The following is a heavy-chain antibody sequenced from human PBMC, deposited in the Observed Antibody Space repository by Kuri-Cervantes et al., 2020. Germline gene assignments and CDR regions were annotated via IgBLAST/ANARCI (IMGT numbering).Heavy chain of an antibody. D-gene: IGHD2-15*01. CDR1: GFTFSGYA. V-gene: IGHV3-23*01. Sequence: GESLKISCAASGFTFSGYAMSWVRQAPGKGLEWVSVISGSGGSTYYADSVKGQFTISRDTSKNTVYLQMNSLRADDTAVYYCAKGGGGSYYSPLDCWGQGTLVTVSS. CDR2: ISGSGGST. J-gene: IGHJ4*02. CDR3: AKGGGGSYYSPLDC.